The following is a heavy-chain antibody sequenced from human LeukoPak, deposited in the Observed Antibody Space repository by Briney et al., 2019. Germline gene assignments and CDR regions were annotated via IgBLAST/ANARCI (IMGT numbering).Heavy chain of an antibody. CDR1: GFTFDDYT. V-gene: IGHV3-43*01. CDR3: AKGGRSRSTWDCFRKTIFLSSTSCYPGDMGHWFDP. J-gene: IGHJ5*02. CDR2: ISWDGGST. Sequence: GGSLRLSCAASGFTFDDYTMHWVRQAPGKGLEWVSLISWDGGSTYYADSVKGRFTISRDNSKNSLYLQMNSLRTEDTALYYCAKGGRSRSTWDCFRKTIFLSSTSCYPGDMGHWFDPWGQGTLVTVSS. D-gene: IGHD2-2*01.